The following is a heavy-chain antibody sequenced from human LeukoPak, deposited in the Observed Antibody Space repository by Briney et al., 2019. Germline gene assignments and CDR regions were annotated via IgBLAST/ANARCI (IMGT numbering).Heavy chain of an antibody. D-gene: IGHD1/OR15-1a*01. CDR2: IYYNGST. Sequence: PSQSLSLTCTVSGGSINNFYWSWIRQPPGKGLEWIGCIYYNGSTNYSPSLKSLLTISVDTSKKQFSLRLSSVTAPDTAVYYCARGKNNFSYDRYYSMDVWVKGTTVTVSS. V-gene: IGHV4-59*01. J-gene: IGHJ6*03. CDR1: GGSINNFY. CDR3: ARGKNNFSYDRYYSMDV.